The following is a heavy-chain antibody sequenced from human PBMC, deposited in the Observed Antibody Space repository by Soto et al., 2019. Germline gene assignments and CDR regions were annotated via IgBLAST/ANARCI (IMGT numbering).Heavy chain of an antibody. V-gene: IGHV4-31*03. CDR3: ARVRYYDSSGYYPFDY. Sequence: SETLSLTSPVSGGAISSGVYDWCWIRQQPGKGLEWIGYIYYSGSTYYNPSLKSRVTISVDTSKNQFSLKLSSVTAADTAVYYCARVRYYDSSGYYPFDYWGQGTLVTVSS. CDR2: IYYSGST. CDR1: GGAISSGVYD. J-gene: IGHJ4*02. D-gene: IGHD3-22*01.